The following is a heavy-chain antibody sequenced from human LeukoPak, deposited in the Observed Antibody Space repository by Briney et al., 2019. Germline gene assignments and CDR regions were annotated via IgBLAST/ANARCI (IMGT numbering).Heavy chain of an antibody. Sequence: ASVKVSCKASGHTFTGYYMHWVRQAPGQGLEWMGWINPNSGGTNYAQKFQGRVTMTRDTSISTAYMELSRLRSDDTAVYYCARSGYGSGSYYPPDYWGQGTLVTVSS. V-gene: IGHV1-2*02. D-gene: IGHD3-10*01. CDR2: INPNSGGT. CDR3: ARSGYGSGSYYPPDY. J-gene: IGHJ4*02. CDR1: GHTFTGYY.